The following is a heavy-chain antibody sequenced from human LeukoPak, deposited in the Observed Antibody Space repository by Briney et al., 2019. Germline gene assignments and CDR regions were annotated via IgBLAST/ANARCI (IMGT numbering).Heavy chain of an antibody. J-gene: IGHJ4*02. CDR1: GYTFTGYY. Sequence: GASVKVSCKASGYTFTGYYMHWVRQAPGQGLEWMGRFNPNTGGTNYAQKFQGRVTMTRDTSISTAYMELSRLRSDDTAVFYCARDHLRGESTGGYHFDYWGQGTLVTVSS. CDR3: ARDHLRGESTGGYHFDY. CDR2: FNPNTGGT. D-gene: IGHD3-16*02. V-gene: IGHV1-2*06.